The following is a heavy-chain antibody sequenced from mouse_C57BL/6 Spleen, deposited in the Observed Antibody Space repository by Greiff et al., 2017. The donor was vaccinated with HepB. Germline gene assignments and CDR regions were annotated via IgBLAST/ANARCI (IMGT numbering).Heavy chain of an antibody. Sequence: VQLQQPGAELVRPGTSVKLSCKASGYTFTSYWMHWVKQRPVQGLEWIGVIDPSDSYTNYNQKFKGKATLTVDTSSSTAYMQLSSLTSEDSAVYYCARDYGRSYWYFDVWGTGTTVTVSS. CDR3: ARDYGRSYWYFDV. V-gene: IGHV1-59*01. D-gene: IGHD1-1*01. J-gene: IGHJ1*03. CDR2: IDPSDSYT. CDR1: GYTFTSYW.